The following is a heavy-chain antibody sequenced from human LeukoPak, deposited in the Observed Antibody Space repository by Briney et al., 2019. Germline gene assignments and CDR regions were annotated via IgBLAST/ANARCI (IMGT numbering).Heavy chain of an antibody. CDR1: GGSFSSYA. CDR2: IIPIFGTE. CDR3: ARDPDPWGPFDI. J-gene: IGHJ3*02. V-gene: IGHV1-69*05. Sequence: GSAVKVSCKASGGSFSSYAISWVRQAPAQGLEWMGRIIPIFGTENYAQKFQGRVTITTDESTSTAYMQLSSLRTEDTAVYYCARDPDPWGPFDIWGQGTMVTVP. D-gene: IGHD3-16*01.